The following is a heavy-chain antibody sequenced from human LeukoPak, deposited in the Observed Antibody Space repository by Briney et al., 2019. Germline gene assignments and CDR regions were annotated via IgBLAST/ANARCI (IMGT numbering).Heavy chain of an antibody. V-gene: IGHV3-33*01. CDR2: IWFDGSNQ. CDR1: GFIFSSYA. CDR3: ARGLGYSYGYGIDY. D-gene: IGHD5-18*01. J-gene: IGHJ4*02. Sequence: GGSLRLSCAASGFIFSSYAMHWVRRAPGKGPEWVAIIWFDGSNQYYAESVEGRFTVSRDNSKNTLYLQMNSLRAEDTAVYSCARGLGYSYGYGIDYWGQGTLVIASS.